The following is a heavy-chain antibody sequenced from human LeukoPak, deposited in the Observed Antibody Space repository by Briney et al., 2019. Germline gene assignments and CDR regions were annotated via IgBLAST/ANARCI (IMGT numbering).Heavy chain of an antibody. CDR1: RFTVSSYA. V-gene: IGHV3-21*01. CDR3: ARSGGGMDDY. D-gene: IGHD3-16*01. CDR2: ISSSGNYI. J-gene: IGHJ4*02. Sequence: GGSLRLSCAASRFTVSSYAMSWVRRAPGKGLEWVSSISSSGNYIYYADSVKGRFTISRDNAKNSLYLQMNSLRAEDTAVYYCARSGGGMDDYWGQGTLVTVSS.